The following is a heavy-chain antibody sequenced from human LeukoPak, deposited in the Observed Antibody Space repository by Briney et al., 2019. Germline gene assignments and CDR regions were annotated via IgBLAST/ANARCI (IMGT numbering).Heavy chain of an antibody. V-gene: IGHV4-30-4*01. CDR2: IYYSGST. CDR3: ARDRRARGFFDY. J-gene: IGHJ4*02. CDR1: GGSISSGDYY. Sequence: SQTLSLTCTVSGGSISSGDYYWSWIRQPPGKGLEWIGYIYYSGSTYYNPSLKSRVTISVDTSENQFSLKLSSVTAADTAVYYCARDRRARGFFDYWGQGTLVTVSS.